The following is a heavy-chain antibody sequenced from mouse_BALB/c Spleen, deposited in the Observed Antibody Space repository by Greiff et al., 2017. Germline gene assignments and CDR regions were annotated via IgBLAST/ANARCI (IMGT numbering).Heavy chain of an antibody. Sequence: QVQLKASGAELARPGASVKMSCKASGYTFTSYTMHWVKQRPGQGLEWIGYINPSSGYTNYNQKFKDKATLTADKSSSTAYMQLSSLTSEDSAVYYCARWGLEVRGVGYFDVWGAGTTVTVSS. V-gene: IGHV1-4*01. D-gene: IGHD2-14*01. J-gene: IGHJ1*01. CDR2: INPSSGYT. CDR3: ARWGLEVRGVGYFDV. CDR1: GYTFTSYT.